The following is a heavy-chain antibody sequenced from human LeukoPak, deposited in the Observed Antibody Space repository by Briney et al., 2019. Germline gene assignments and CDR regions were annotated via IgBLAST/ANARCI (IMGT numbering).Heavy chain of an antibody. CDR1: GFSLSSYD. Sequence: GGSLRLSCAASGFSLSSYDMNWVRQAPGKGLEWVSSISTSSTFIYYTYSVKGRFTISRDNAKNSLYLQMNSLSAEDTAVYYCARADCSSSACYLRSSWFDPWGQGTLVTVSS. CDR2: ISTSSTFI. V-gene: IGHV3-21*01. D-gene: IGHD2-2*01. J-gene: IGHJ5*02. CDR3: ARADCSSSACYLRSSWFDP.